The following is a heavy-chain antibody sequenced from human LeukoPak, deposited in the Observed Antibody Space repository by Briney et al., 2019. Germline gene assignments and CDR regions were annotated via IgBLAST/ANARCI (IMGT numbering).Heavy chain of an antibody. CDR3: AKIGEQNLYYYYYYYMDV. J-gene: IGHJ6*03. Sequence: GGSLRLSCAASGFTFSSYGMHWVRQAPGKGLEWVAFIRYDGSNKYYADSVKVRFTISRDNSKNTLYLQMNSLRAEDTAVYYCAKIGEQNLYYYYYYYMDVWGKGTTVTVSS. D-gene: IGHD2-21*01. V-gene: IGHV3-30*02. CDR2: IRYDGSNK. CDR1: GFTFSSYG.